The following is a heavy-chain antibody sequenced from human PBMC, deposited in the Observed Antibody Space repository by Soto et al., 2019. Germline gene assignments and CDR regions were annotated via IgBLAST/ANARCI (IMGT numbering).Heavy chain of an antibody. CDR1: GFTFSTYA. V-gene: IGHV3-30-3*01. D-gene: IGHD3-10*01. CDR2: ISSDGNNK. CDR3: AKNYSCSGTYLRPFCY. Sequence: PGWSLRLSCAASGFTFSTYAMHWVRQAPGKGLEWVAVISSDGNNKYFADSVKGRFTISRDNSENTVSLQMNSLRREDTAVYFYAKNYSCSGTYLRPFCYWGHGTLATVS. J-gene: IGHJ4*01.